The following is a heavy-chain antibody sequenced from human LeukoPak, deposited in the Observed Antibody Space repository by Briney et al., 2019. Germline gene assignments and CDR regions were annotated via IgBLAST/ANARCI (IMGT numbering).Heavy chain of an antibody. Sequence: PGGSLRLSCEVSGFTFSSYAMSWVRQAPGKGLEWVSAISGSGGSTYYADSVKGRFTISRDNSKNTLYLQMNSLRAEDTAVYYCARHYGSGSYSPIDFDYWGQGTLVTVSS. CDR2: ISGSGGST. CDR1: GFTFSSYA. J-gene: IGHJ4*02. V-gene: IGHV3-23*01. D-gene: IGHD3-10*01. CDR3: ARHYGSGSYSPIDFDY.